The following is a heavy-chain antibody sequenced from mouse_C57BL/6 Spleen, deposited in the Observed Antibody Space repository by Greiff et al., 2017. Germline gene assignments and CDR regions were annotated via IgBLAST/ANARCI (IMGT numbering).Heavy chain of an antibody. CDR3: ARHRVGRYFDY. J-gene: IGHJ2*01. D-gene: IGHD4-1*01. V-gene: IGHV5-6*01. CDR2: ISSGGSYT. CDR1: GFTFSSYG. Sequence: EVMLVESGGDLVKPGGSLKLSCAASGFTFSSYGMSWVRQTPDKRLEWVATISSGGSYTYYPDSVKGRFTISRDNAKNTLYLQMSSLKSEDTAMYYCARHRVGRYFDYWGQGTTLTVSS.